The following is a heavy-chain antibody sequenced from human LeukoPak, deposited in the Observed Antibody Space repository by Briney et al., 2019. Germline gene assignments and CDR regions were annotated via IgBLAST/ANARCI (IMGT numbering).Heavy chain of an antibody. D-gene: IGHD6-19*01. J-gene: IGHJ4*02. V-gene: IGHV1-18*01. CDR1: GYTFTSYG. CDR3: ARDRDSSGWYVGQPDY. Sequence: ASVKVSCKASGYTFTSYGISWVRQAPGQGLEWMGWISAYNGNTNYAQKLQGRVTMTTGTSTSTAYMELRSLRSDDTAVYYCARDRDSSGWYVGQPDYWGQGTLVTVS. CDR2: ISAYNGNT.